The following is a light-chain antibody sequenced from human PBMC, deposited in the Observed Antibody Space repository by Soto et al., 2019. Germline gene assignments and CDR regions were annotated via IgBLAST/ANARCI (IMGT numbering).Light chain of an antibody. V-gene: IGLV2-14*01. Sequence: QSALTQPASVSGSPGQSITISCTGTSSDVGGYDYVSWYQQYPGKAPKLMIYEVSNRPSGVSNRFSGSKSGNTASLTISGLQAEDEADYYCCSYSSNTTLEVFGGGTKLTVL. CDR3: CSYSSNTTLEV. CDR2: EVS. CDR1: SSDVGGYDY. J-gene: IGLJ3*02.